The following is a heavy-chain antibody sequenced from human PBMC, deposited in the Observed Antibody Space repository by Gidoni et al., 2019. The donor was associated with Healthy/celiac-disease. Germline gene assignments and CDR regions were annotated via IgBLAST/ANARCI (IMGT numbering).Heavy chain of an antibody. CDR2: IYHSGGT. CDR3: ARVRNRSWFDP. D-gene: IGHD3-10*01. CDR1: GGSISSSHW. J-gene: IGHJ5*02. V-gene: IGHV4-4*02. Sequence: QVQLQESGPGLVKPSGTLSRTCAVSGGSISSSHWWSWGRQPPGKGLEWIGEIYHSGGTNYNPSLKSRVTISVAKSKNQFSLKLSSVTAAYTAVYYCARVRNRSWFDPWGQGTLVTVSS.